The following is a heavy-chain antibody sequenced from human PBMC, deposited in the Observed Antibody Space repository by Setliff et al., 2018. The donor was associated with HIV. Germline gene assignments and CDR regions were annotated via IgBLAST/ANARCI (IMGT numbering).Heavy chain of an antibody. Sequence: SETLSLTCTVSGVSISSDDYYWSWIRQPPGKGLEWIAYSSYSGSIYYNPSLQNRVTLLLDMSKNQFSLKLSSATAADTAVYYCARQAWHSGRNGYFVDYWGQGMLVTVSS. J-gene: IGHJ4*02. V-gene: IGHV4-30-4*01. CDR1: GVSISSDDYY. D-gene: IGHD3-22*01. CDR2: SSYSGSI. CDR3: ARQAWHSGRNGYFVDY.